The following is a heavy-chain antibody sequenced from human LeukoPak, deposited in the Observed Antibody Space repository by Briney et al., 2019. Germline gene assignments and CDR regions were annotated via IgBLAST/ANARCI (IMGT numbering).Heavy chain of an antibody. D-gene: IGHD6-13*01. CDR2: INPNSGGT. J-gene: IGHJ4*02. CDR1: GYTFTGYY. CDR3: AREFRRIAAAGDRIDY. Sequence: ASVTVSCKASGYTFTGYYMHLVRLAPAQGLEWMGRINPNSGGTNYAQKCQGRVTMTRDTSISKDYMELSRLRSDDTAVCYCAREFRRIAAAGDRIDYWGQGTLVTVSS. V-gene: IGHV1-2*06.